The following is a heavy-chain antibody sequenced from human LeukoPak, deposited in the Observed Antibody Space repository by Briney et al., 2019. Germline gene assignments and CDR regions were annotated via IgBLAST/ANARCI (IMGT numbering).Heavy chain of an antibody. CDR3: ARDGSRGSFYFDY. D-gene: IGHD3-10*01. CDR2: IYTSAST. V-gene: IGHV4-61*02. CDR1: GGSISSGSYY. J-gene: IGHJ4*02. Sequence: PSQTLSLTCTVSGGSISSGSYYWSWIRQPAGEGLEWIRPIYTSASTNYNPSLKSRVTISVDTSKNQFSLKLSSVTAADTAVYYCARDGSRGSFYFDYWGQGTLVTVSS.